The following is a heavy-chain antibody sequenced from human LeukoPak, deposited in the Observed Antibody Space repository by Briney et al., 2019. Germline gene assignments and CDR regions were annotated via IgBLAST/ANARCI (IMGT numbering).Heavy chain of an antibody. CDR2: ISGSGGST. D-gene: IGHD4-17*01. Sequence: GGSLRLSCAASGFTFSSYALSWVRQAAGKGLEWVSAISGSGGSTYYADSVKGRFTISRDNSKNTLYLQMNSLRAEDTAVYYCAKDDYGDYPTYYYYGMDVWGQGTTVTVSS. CDR3: AKDDYGDYPTYYYYGMDV. J-gene: IGHJ6*02. V-gene: IGHV3-23*01. CDR1: GFTFSSYA.